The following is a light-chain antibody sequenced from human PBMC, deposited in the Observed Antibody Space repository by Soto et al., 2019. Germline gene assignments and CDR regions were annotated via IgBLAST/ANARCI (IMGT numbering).Light chain of an antibody. Sequence: QSVLTQTASVSGSPGQSIIISCTGSDSDVGSYNYVSWYQHHPGKAPKLIIFEVSNRPSGVSNRFSGSKSGNTASLTISGLQAEDEADYYCSSYTIGTTLYVFGTGTQLTVL. CDR3: SSYTIGTTLYV. V-gene: IGLV2-14*01. J-gene: IGLJ1*01. CDR2: EVS. CDR1: DSDVGSYNY.